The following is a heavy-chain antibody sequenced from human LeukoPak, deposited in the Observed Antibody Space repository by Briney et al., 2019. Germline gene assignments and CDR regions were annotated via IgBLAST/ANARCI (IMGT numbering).Heavy chain of an antibody. V-gene: IGHV4-34*01. CDR2: INHSGST. Sequence: PSETLSLTCAVYGRSFSGYYWSWIRQPPGKGLEWIGEINHSGSTNYNPSLKSRVTISVDTSKNQFSLKLSSVTAADTAVYYCARFSNLSVSFDYWGQGTLVTVSS. D-gene: IGHD1-14*01. CDR3: ARFSNLSVSFDY. J-gene: IGHJ4*02. CDR1: GRSFSGYY.